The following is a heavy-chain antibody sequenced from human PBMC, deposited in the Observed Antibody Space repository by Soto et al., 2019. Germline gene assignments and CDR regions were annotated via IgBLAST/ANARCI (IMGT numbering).Heavy chain of an antibody. CDR1: GGSFSGYY. Sequence: SETLSITFAVYGGSFSGYYCSWMRQPPGKGLEWIGEINHSGSTNYNPSLKSRVTISVDTSKNQFSLKLSSVTAADTAVYYCARLPKWLVREFYFDYWGQGTLVTVSS. V-gene: IGHV4-34*01. CDR3: ARLPKWLVREFYFDY. J-gene: IGHJ4*02. CDR2: INHSGST. D-gene: IGHD6-19*01.